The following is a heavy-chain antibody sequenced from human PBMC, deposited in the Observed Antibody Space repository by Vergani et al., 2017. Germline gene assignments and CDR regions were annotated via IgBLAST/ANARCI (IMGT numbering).Heavy chain of an antibody. CDR3: ARGPGPLYCGGDCYPGRKVNRIGLRGYYFQH. V-gene: IGHV4-39*01. D-gene: IGHD2-21*01. J-gene: IGHJ1*01. CDR2: IYYSGST. CDR1: GGSISSSSYY. Sequence: QLQLQESGPGLVKPSETLSLTCTVSGGSISSSSYYWGWIRQPPGKGLEWIGSIYYSGSTYYNPSLRSRVTISVDTSKNQFSLKLSSVTAADTAVYYCARGPGPLYCGGDCYPGRKVNRIGLRGYYFQHWGQGTLVTVSS.